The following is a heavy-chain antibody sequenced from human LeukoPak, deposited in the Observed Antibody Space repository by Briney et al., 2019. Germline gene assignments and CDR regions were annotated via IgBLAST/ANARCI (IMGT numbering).Heavy chain of an antibody. CDR2: IIPIFGTA. J-gene: IGHJ6*02. V-gene: IGHV1-69*13. D-gene: IGHD2-15*01. CDR3: ASVVVEGVYYYYYGMNV. Sequence: SVKVSCKASGGTFSSYAISWVRQAPGQGLEWMGGIIPIFGTANYAQKFQGRVTITADESASTAYMELSSLRSEDTAVYYCASVVVEGVYYYYYGMNVWGQGTTVTVSS. CDR1: GGTFSSYA.